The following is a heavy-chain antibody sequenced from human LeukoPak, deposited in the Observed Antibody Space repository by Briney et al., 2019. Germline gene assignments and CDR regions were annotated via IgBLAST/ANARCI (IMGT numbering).Heavy chain of an antibody. Sequence: ASVNVSCKASGYTFTSYGISWVRQAPGQGLEWMGWISAYNGNTNYAQKLQGRVTMTTDTSTSTAYMELRSLRSDATAVYYCARVPSNPNYDFWSGYYFDYWGQGTLVTVSS. D-gene: IGHD3-3*01. J-gene: IGHJ4*02. V-gene: IGHV1-18*01. CDR1: GYTFTSYG. CDR2: ISAYNGNT. CDR3: ARVPSNPNYDFWSGYYFDY.